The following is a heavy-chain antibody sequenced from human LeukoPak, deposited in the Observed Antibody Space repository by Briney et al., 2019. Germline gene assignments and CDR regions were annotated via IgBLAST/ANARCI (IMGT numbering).Heavy chain of an antibody. CDR3: AKDDSSGHFER. CDR1: GFTFSSYS. V-gene: IGHV3-21*01. CDR2: ISSSSSYI. D-gene: IGHD3-22*01. J-gene: IGHJ4*02. Sequence: GGSLRLSCAASGFTFSSYSMNWVRQAPGKGLEWVSSISSSSSYIYYADSVKGRFTISRDNAKNSLYLQMNSLRAEDTAVYYCAKDDSSGHFERWGQGTLVTVSS.